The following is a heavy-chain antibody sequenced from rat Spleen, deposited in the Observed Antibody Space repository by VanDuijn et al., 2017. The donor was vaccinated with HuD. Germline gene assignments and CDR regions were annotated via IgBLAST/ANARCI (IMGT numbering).Heavy chain of an antibody. Sequence: EVQLAESGGGLVQPGRSLKLSCAASGFTFSDYYMAWVRQAPKKGLEWVATISYGDSSGHSSTYYRDSVKGRFTISRANAKSTLNLQMDSLRSEDTATYYCARRHYGYTDYFDYWGQGVMVTVSS. J-gene: IGHJ2*01. D-gene: IGHD1-9*01. CDR1: GFTFSDYY. CDR2: ISYGDSSGHSST. V-gene: IGHV5-7*01. CDR3: ARRHYGYTDYFDY.